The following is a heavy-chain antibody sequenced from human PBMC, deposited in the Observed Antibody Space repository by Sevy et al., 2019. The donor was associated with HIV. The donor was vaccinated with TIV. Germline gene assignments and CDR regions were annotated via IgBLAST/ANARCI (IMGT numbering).Heavy chain of an antibody. Sequence: GGSLRLSCAASGFTVSSNYMSWVHQAPGKGLEWVSVIYSGGSTYYADSVKGRFTISRDNSKNTLYLQMNSLRAEDTAVYYCARGGIAAAHWFDPWGQGTLVTVSS. CDR2: IYSGGST. J-gene: IGHJ5*02. CDR1: GFTVSSNY. D-gene: IGHD6-13*01. CDR3: ARGGIAAAHWFDP. V-gene: IGHV3-53*01.